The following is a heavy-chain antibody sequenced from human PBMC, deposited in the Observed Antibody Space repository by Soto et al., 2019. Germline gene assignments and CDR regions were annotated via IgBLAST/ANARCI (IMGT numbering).Heavy chain of an antibody. V-gene: IGHV1-69*13. J-gene: IGHJ5*02. CDR2: IIPIFGTA. Sequence: SVKVSCKASGGTFSSYAISWVRQAPGQGLEWMGGIIPIFGTANYAQKFQGRVTITADESTSTAYMELSSLRSEDTAVYYCARDPNYGDYSWFDPWGQGTLVTVSS. CDR1: GGTFSSYA. CDR3: ARDPNYGDYSWFDP. D-gene: IGHD4-17*01.